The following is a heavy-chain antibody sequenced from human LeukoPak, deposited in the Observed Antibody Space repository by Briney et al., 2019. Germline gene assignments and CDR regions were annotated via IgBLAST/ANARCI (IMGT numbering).Heavy chain of an antibody. D-gene: IGHD6-6*01. CDR3: ANNDRSSPDY. Sequence: RPGGSLRLSCAASGFTFSTYDMNWVRQAPGKGLEWVSYISRSSSHIYYADSMKGRLTISRDNAKSSLYLQMDSLRAEDTAVYYCANNDRSSPDYWGQGTLVTVSS. J-gene: IGHJ4*02. CDR2: ISRSSSHI. V-gene: IGHV3-21*01. CDR1: GFTFSTYD.